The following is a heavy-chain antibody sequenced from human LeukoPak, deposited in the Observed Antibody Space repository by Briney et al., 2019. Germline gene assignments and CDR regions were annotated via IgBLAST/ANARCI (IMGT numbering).Heavy chain of an antibody. D-gene: IGHD3-16*02. Sequence: PGGSLRLSCAASGFTFDDYAMHWVRQAPGKGLEWVSGISWNSGSIGYADSVKGRFTISRDNAKNSLYLQMNSLRAEDMALYYCARGYTNIYFDYWGQGTLVTVSS. J-gene: IGHJ4*02. CDR2: ISWNSGSI. CDR1: GFTFDDYA. CDR3: ARGYTNIYFDY. V-gene: IGHV3-9*03.